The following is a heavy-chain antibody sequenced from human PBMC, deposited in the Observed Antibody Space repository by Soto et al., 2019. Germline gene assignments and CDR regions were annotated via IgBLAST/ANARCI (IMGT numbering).Heavy chain of an antibody. CDR2: IYHSGST. J-gene: IGHJ4*02. D-gene: IGHD2-15*01. CDR1: SGSITSANW. V-gene: IGHV4-4*02. Sequence: QVPLQESGPRLVRPSGTLSLTCTVSSGSITSANWWSWVRQPPGRGLEWIGEIYHSGSTNYNLSRKGRVTLSVDKSTNQFSLSLSSVTAADTAMYYCARRGGGVVLAATTPFDYWGQGTLVTVSS. CDR3: ARRGGGVVLAATTPFDY.